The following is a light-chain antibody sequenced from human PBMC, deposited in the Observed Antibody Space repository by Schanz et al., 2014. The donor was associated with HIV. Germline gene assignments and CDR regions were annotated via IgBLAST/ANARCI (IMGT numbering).Light chain of an antibody. V-gene: IGKV3-20*01. CDR3: QQSGDSGGT. CDR2: ATS. J-gene: IGKJ4*01. CDR1: PRLSSSY. Sequence: EIVLTQSPGTLSLSPGERATLSCGASPRLSSSYLAWYQQKRDQPPRLVIYATSTRAAGIPDRFSGTGSGTEFTLTISSLEPEDFAVYYCQQSGDSGGTFGGGTKVDMK.